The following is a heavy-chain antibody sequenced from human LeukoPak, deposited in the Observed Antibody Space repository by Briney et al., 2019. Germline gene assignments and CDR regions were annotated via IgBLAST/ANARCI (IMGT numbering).Heavy chain of an antibody. CDR1: GXSISSSSYY. CDR3: ARAVDCSSTSCYAYFDY. CDR2: IYYSGST. V-gene: IGHV4-39*01. Sequence: SETLSLTCTVSGXSISSSSYYWGWIRQPPGKGLEWIGSIYYSGSTYYNPSLKSRVTISVDTSKNQFSLKLSSVTAADTAVYYCARAVDCSSTSCYAYFDYWGQGTLVTVSS. J-gene: IGHJ4*02. D-gene: IGHD2-2*01.